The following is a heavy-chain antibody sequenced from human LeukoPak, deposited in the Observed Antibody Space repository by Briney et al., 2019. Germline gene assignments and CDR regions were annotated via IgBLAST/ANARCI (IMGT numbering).Heavy chain of an antibody. CDR2: ISSRGSTI. CDR3: ARDYYGSGSYGP. Sequence: HPGGSLRLSCAASGFTFSSYEMNWVRQAPGKGLEWVSYISSRGSTIYYAESVKGRFTSSRDNAKNSLYLQMSSLRAEDTAVYYCARDYYGSGSYGPWGQGTLVTVSS. D-gene: IGHD3-10*01. CDR1: GFTFSSYE. J-gene: IGHJ5*02. V-gene: IGHV3-48*03.